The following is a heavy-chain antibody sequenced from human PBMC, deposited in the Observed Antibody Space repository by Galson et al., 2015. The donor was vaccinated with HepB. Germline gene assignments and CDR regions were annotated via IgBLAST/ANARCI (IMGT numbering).Heavy chain of an antibody. Sequence: ETLSLTCTVSGGSISSYYWSWIRQPPGKGLEWIGYIYYSGSTNYNPSLKSRVTISVDTSKNQFSLKLSSVTAADTAVYYCARAEGIAAVLFDYWGQGTLVTVSS. CDR2: IYYSGST. CDR1: GGSISSYY. CDR3: ARAEGIAAVLFDY. J-gene: IGHJ4*02. D-gene: IGHD6-13*01. V-gene: IGHV4-59*08.